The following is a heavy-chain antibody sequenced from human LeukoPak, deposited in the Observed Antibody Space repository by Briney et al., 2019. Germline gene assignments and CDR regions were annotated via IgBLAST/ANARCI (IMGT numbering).Heavy chain of an antibody. CDR1: GYTFTSYG. Sequence: GASVKVSCKASGYTFTSYGISWVRQAPGQGLEWMGGIIPIFGTANYAQKFQGRVTITADKSTSTAYMELSSLRSEDTAVYYCARDLPRQWLDHDAFDIWGQGTMVTVSS. D-gene: IGHD6-19*01. CDR2: IIPIFGTA. J-gene: IGHJ3*02. CDR3: ARDLPRQWLDHDAFDI. V-gene: IGHV1-69*06.